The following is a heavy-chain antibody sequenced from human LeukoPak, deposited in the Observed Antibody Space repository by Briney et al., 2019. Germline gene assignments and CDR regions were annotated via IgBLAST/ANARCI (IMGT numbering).Heavy chain of an antibody. J-gene: IGHJ4*02. D-gene: IGHD4-17*01. Sequence: ASVKVSCKASGYTFTSYAMNWVRQAPGQGLEWMGRIIPILGIANYAQKFQGRVTITADKSTSTAYMELSSLRSEDTAVYYCARVTDGNGDLLASDYWGQGTLVTVSS. V-gene: IGHV1-69*04. CDR1: GYTFTSYA. CDR3: ARVTDGNGDLLASDY. CDR2: IIPILGIA.